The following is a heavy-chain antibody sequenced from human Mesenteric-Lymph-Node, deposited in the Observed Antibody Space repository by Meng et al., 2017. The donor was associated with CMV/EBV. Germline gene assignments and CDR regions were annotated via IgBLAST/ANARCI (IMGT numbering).Heavy chain of an antibody. CDR1: GFTFNNYV. CDR2: LTDTSGST. Sequence: GGSLRLSCAASGFTFNNYVMSWVRQAPGRGLEWVSALTDTSGSTYSADSVKGRFTISRDNSKNTLYLQMNSLTAEDTAVYYCARASSGYSGYDDWFDPWGQGTLVTVSS. D-gene: IGHD5-12*01. J-gene: IGHJ5*02. CDR3: ARASSGYSGYDDWFDP. V-gene: IGHV3-23*01.